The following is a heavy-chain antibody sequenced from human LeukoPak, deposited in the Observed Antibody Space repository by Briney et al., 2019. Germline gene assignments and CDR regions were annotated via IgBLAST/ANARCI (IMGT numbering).Heavy chain of an antibody. D-gene: IGHD3-22*01. Sequence: PGGSLRLSCAASGFIFSDYSMTWVRQAPGKGLEWVSSISTGSRYINYADSLEGRFTISRDNAKNLLFLQLNSLRDEDTAVYYCARGDDFYDGSGPYYFDFWGQGTLVSASS. CDR3: ARGDDFYDGSGPYYFDF. CDR2: ISTGSRYI. V-gene: IGHV3-21*01. CDR1: GFIFSDYS. J-gene: IGHJ4*02.